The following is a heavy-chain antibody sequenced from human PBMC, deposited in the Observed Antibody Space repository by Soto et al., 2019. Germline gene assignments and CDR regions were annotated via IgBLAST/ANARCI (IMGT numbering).Heavy chain of an antibody. CDR3: ARMWSGYNSH. CDR2: INHSGNT. Sequence: SETLSLTCTVSGGSISSGGYYWSWIRQPPGKGLEWIGEINHSGNTNYNPSLKSRVTISVDRSKNQFSLNLNSVTAADTAVYYCARMWSGYNSHWGQGTLVTVSS. V-gene: IGHV4-39*07. D-gene: IGHD5-12*01. J-gene: IGHJ4*02. CDR1: GGSISSGGYY.